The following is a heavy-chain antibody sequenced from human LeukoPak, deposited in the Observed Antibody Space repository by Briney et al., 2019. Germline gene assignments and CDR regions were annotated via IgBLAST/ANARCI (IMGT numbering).Heavy chain of an antibody. CDR1: GYTFTSYG. Sequence: GASVKVPCKASGYTFTSYGISWVRQAPGQGLEWMGWISAYNGNTNYAQKLQGRVTMTTDTSTSTAYMELRSLRSDDTAVYYCATIMGYSSGWYEYYFDYWGQGTLVTVSS. CDR2: ISAYNGNT. J-gene: IGHJ4*02. CDR3: ATIMGYSSGWYEYYFDY. D-gene: IGHD6-19*01. V-gene: IGHV1-18*01.